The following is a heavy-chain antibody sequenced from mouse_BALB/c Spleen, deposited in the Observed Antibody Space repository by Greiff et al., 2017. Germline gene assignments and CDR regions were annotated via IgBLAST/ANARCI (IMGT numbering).Heavy chain of an antibody. V-gene: IGHV7-3*02. CDR2: IRNKANGYTT. D-gene: IGHD2-1*01. CDR3: ARERDGNYDWYFDV. Sequence: EVKLEESGGGLVQPGGSLRLSCATSGFTFTDYYMSWVRQPPGKALEWLGFIRNKANGYTTEYSASVKGRFTISRDNSQSILYLQMNTLRAEDSATYYCARERDGNYDWYFDVWGAGTTVTVSS. CDR1: GFTFTDYY. J-gene: IGHJ1*01.